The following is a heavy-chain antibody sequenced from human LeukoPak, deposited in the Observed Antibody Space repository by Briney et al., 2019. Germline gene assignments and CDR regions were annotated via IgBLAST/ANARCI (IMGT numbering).Heavy chain of an antibody. CDR2: ISGSGGST. V-gene: IGHV3-23*01. J-gene: IGHJ4*02. D-gene: IGHD6-19*01. CDR1: GFTFSNYA. Sequence: PGGSLRLSSAASGFTFSNYAMTWVRQAPGKGLEWVSGISGSGGSTYYADSVKGRFTVSRDNSKNTLFLQMNSLRAEDTAVYYCAKAKGSGLKYYFDYWGQGTLVTVSS. CDR3: AKAKGSGLKYYFDY.